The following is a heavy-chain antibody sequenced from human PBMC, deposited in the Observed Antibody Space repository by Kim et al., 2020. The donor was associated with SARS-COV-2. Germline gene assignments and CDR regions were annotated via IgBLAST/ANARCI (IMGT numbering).Heavy chain of an antibody. CDR1: GGTFSSYA. Sequence: SVKVSCKASGGTFSSYAISWVRQAPGQGLEWMGGIIPIFGTANYAQKFQGRVTITADESTSTAYMELSSLRSEDTAVYYCARGAGTATLYYYYYGMDVWGQGTTVTVSS. D-gene: IGHD6-13*01. CDR3: ARGAGTATLYYYYYGMDV. CDR2: IIPIFGTA. J-gene: IGHJ6*02. V-gene: IGHV1-69*13.